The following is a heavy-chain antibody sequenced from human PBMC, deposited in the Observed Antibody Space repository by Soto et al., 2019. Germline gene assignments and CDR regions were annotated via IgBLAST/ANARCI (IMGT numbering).Heavy chain of an antibody. Sequence: GESLKISCKGSGYSFTGYWIGWVRQMPGKGLEWMGIIYPGDSDTRYSPSFQGQVTISADKSISTAYLRWSSLKASDTAMYYCASPITGTTGGMDVWGQGTTVTVSS. CDR1: GYSFTGYW. CDR3: ASPITGTTGGMDV. CDR2: IYPGDSDT. D-gene: IGHD1-20*01. J-gene: IGHJ6*02. V-gene: IGHV5-51*01.